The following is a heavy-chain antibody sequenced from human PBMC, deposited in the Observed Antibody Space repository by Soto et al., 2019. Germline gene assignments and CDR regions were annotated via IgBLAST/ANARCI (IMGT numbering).Heavy chain of an antibody. J-gene: IGHJ4*02. CDR1: GFTFSSYS. CDR2: ISSSSSYI. Sequence: GGCMRLSSAASGFTFSSYSMNWARQAQGKGLEWVSSISSSSSYIYYADSVKGRFTISRDNAKNSLYLQMNSLRAEDTAVYYCARDLAAAGISWGQGTLVTVSS. D-gene: IGHD6-13*01. V-gene: IGHV3-21*01. CDR3: ARDLAAAGIS.